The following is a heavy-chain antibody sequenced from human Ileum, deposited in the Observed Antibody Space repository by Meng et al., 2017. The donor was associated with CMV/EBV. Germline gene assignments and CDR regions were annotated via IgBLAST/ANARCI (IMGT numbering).Heavy chain of an antibody. V-gene: IGHV3-7*01. J-gene: IGHJ6*02. Sequence: GESLKISCAAPGFTFSSYWMSWVRQAPGKGLEWVANIKQDGSEKYYVDSVKGRFTISRDNAKNSLYLQMNSLRAEDTAVYYCARAELIRFLEWLPYYYYGMDVWGQGTTVTVSS. D-gene: IGHD3-3*01. CDR1: GFTFSSYW. CDR3: ARAELIRFLEWLPYYYYGMDV. CDR2: IKQDGSEK.